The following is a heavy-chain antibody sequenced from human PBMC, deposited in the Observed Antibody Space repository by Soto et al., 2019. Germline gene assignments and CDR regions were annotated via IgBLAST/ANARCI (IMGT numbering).Heavy chain of an antibody. V-gene: IGHV4-34*01. J-gene: IGHJ6*02. D-gene: IGHD5-12*01. CDR1: GGSFSGYS. Sequence: SATLSLTCAVDGGSFSGYSWSWIRQPPGKGLEWIGEINHSRSTNYNPSLKSRVTISVDTSKNQFSLKLSSVTAADTAVYYCARGRGWMGYYYYGMDVWGQGTTVTVSS. CDR3: ARGRGWMGYYYYGMDV. CDR2: INHSRST.